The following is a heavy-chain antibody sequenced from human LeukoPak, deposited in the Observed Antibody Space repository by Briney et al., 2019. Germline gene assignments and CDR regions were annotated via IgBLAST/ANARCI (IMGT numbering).Heavy chain of an antibody. CDR2: IHPNFGGA. V-gene: IGHV1-2*02. CDR3: ARDHRGSHFDY. J-gene: IGHJ4*02. Sequence: ASVKVSCKASGYTFTDYYLHWVRQAPGQGLEWMGWIHPNFGGANYAQKFQGRVTMTRDTSISAVYMELSRLTSDNTAVYYCARDHRGSHFDYWGQGSLVTVS. CDR1: GYTFTDYY. D-gene: IGHD1-26*01.